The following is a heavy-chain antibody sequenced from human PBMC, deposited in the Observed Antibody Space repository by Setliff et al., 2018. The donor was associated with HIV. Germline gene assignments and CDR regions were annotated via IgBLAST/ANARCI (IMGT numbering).Heavy chain of an antibody. D-gene: IGHD3-3*02. CDR1: GYIFTDYY. CDR3: ARDSGTNDHFLSPYYGALDF. J-gene: IGHJ4*02. V-gene: IGHV1-2*06. Sequence: ASVKVSCKASGYIFTDYYMHWVRQAPGQELGWMGRINPNSGGTNYAQKFQGRVAMTRDTSISTAYTELSSLRSEDTATYYCARDSGTNDHFLSPYYGALDFWGLGTLVTVSS. CDR2: INPNSGGT.